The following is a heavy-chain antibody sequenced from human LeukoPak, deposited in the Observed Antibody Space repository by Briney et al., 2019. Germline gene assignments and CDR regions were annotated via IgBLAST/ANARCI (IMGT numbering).Heavy chain of an antibody. Sequence: PSQTLSLTCTVSGGSISGGSYYWNWIRQPAGKGLEWIGHIHTSGRTSYKSSLTSRVTISIDTSNNAFSLRLNSVTAADTAVYYCARDHSGSFRTFDYWGQGSLVTVSS. D-gene: IGHD1-26*01. J-gene: IGHJ4*02. CDR1: GGSISGGSYY. V-gene: IGHV4-61*09. CDR2: IHTSGRT. CDR3: ARDHSGSFRTFDY.